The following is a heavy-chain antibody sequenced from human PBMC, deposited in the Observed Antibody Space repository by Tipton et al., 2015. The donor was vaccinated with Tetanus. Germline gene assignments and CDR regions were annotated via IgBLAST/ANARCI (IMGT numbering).Heavy chain of an antibody. CDR1: GGSISSYY. D-gene: IGHD3-16*01. CDR3: ARGGRYDYVVQGWFDP. Sequence: LRLSCTVSGGSISSYYWSWIRQPPGKGLEWIGYIYYSGSTNYNPSLKSRVTISVDTSKNQFSLKLSSVTAADTAVYYCARGGRYDYVVQGWFDPWGQGTLVTVSS. V-gene: IGHV4-59*01. J-gene: IGHJ5*02. CDR2: IYYSGST.